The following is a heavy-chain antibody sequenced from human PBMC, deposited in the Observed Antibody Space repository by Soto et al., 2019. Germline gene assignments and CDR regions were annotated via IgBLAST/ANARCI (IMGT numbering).Heavy chain of an antibody. D-gene: IGHD2-15*01. V-gene: IGHV4-30-4*01. Sequence: SETLSLTCTVSGGSISSDDYYWSWIRQPPGKGLEWIGYIYYSGSTYYNPSLKSRVTISVDTSKNQFSLKLSSVTAADMAVYFCARMYCSGGSCYSVFDYWGQGTLVTVSS. CDR3: ARMYCSGGSCYSVFDY. J-gene: IGHJ4*02. CDR2: IYYSGST. CDR1: GGSISSDDYY.